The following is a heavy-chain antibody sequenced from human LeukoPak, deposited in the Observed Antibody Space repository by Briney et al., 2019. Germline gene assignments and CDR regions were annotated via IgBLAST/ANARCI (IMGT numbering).Heavy chain of an antibody. CDR3: ARGAYCSSTSCSDFDY. CDR2: INHSGST. D-gene: IGHD2-2*01. V-gene: IGHV4-34*01. Sequence: SETLSLTCAVYGGSFSGYYWSWIRQPPGKGLEWIGEINHSGSTNYNPSLKSRVTISVDTSKNQFSLKLSSVTAADTAVYYCARGAYCSSTSCSDFDYWGQGTLVTVSS. J-gene: IGHJ4*02. CDR1: GGSFSGYY.